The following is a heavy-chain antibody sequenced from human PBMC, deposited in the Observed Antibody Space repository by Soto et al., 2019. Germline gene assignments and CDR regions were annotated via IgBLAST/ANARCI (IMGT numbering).Heavy chain of an antibody. J-gene: IGHJ2*01. CDR3: ASSSGYCSSTSCFPAGYFDL. CDR2: IYYSGST. CDR1: GGSISSSSYY. V-gene: IGHV4-39*01. D-gene: IGHD2-2*01. Sequence: QLQLQESGPGLVKPSETLSLTCTVSGGSISSSSYYWGWIRQPPGKGLEWIGSIYYSGSTYYNPSLKSRVPISVDTSKNQFSLKLSSVTAADTAVYYCASSSGYCSSTSCFPAGYFDLWGRGTLVTVSS.